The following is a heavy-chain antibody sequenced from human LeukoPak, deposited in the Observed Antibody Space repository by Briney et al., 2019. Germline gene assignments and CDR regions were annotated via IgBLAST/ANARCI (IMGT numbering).Heavy chain of an antibody. V-gene: IGHV1-69*05. CDR1: GGTFSSYA. Sequence: GASVKVSCKASGGTFSSYAISWVRQAPGQGLEWMGVIIPIFGTANYAQKFQGRVTITTDESTSTAYMELSSLRSEDTAVYYCARGRPLRYFDWLLGGLDYWGQGNLFAVSS. J-gene: IGHJ4*02. CDR3: ARGRPLRYFDWLLGGLDY. D-gene: IGHD3-9*01. CDR2: IIPIFGTA.